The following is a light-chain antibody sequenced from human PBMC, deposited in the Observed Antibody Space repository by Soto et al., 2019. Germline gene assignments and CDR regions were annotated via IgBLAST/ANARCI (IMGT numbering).Light chain of an antibody. J-gene: IGLJ2*01. Sequence: QSVLTQPASVSGSPGQSITISCTGTSSDIGGYNYVSWYQQHPGKAPKLMLYEVTDRPSGVSNRFSGSKSGNTASLTISGLQAEDEADYYCSSFTSSSTVLFGGGTKVTVL. CDR1: SSDIGGYNY. V-gene: IGLV2-14*01. CDR2: EVT. CDR3: SSFTSSSTVL.